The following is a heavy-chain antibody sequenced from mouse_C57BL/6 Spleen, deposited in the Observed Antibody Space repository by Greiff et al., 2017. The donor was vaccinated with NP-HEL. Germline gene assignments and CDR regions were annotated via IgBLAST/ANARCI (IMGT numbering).Heavy chain of an antibody. CDR1: VYSITSGYY. CDR2: ISYDGSN. J-gene: IGHJ4*01. V-gene: IGHV3-6*01. Sequence: VQLQQSGPGLVKPSQSLSLPCSVTVYSITSGYYWNWIRQFPGNKLEWMGYISYDGSNNYNPSLKNRISITRDTSKNQFFLKLNSVTTEDTATYYCARDENYYSMDYWGQGTSDTVSS. CDR3: ARDENYYSMDY.